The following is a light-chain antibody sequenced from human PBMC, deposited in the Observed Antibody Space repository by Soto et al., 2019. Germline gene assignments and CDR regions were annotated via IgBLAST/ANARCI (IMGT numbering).Light chain of an antibody. CDR1: QSIYKW. CDR3: QQADSFPLS. Sequence: DIQMTQSPSSVSASIGDRVTISCRASQSIYKWLVWYQQKPGKAPKLLIYAASSLQSGVPSTFSGSGYGTYFTLTISSLQPEDFATYYCQQADSFPLSFGGGTKVEI. V-gene: IGKV1-12*01. J-gene: IGKJ4*01. CDR2: AAS.